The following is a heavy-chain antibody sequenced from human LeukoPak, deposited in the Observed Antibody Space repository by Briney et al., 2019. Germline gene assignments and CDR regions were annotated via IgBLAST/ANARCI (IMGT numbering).Heavy chain of an antibody. CDR3: ARDFGKLPVGYSYGYRSTPKP. CDR1: GFTFSSYW. CDR2: IKQDGSEK. Sequence: PGGSLRLSCAASGFTFSSYWMSWVRQAPGKGLEWVANIKQDGSEKYYVDSVKGRFTISRDNAKNSLYLQMNSLRAEDTAVYYCARDFGKLPVGYSYGYRSTPKPWGQGTLVTVSS. V-gene: IGHV3-7*01. D-gene: IGHD5-18*01. J-gene: IGHJ5*02.